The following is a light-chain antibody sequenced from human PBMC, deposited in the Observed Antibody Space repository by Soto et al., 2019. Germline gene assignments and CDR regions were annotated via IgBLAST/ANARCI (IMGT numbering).Light chain of an antibody. J-gene: IGKJ1*01. Sequence: DIQMTQSPSSLSASVGDRVTITCQASRDISNYLNWYQQKPGKAPKLLIYDASNLETGVPSRFSGSGSGTDFTFTISSLQPEDIATYYCQQYDNLPGTFGQGTKVEIK. V-gene: IGKV1-33*01. CDR2: DAS. CDR3: QQYDNLPGT. CDR1: RDISNY.